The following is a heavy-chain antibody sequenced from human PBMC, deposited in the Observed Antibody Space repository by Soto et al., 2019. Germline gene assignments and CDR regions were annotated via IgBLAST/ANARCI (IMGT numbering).Heavy chain of an antibody. Sequence: SETLSLTCNVSGASISSGNYYWGWIRQPPGKGLEWFGSILYSGSTYYNPSLKSRVTISIVTSQNQFSLRLTSVTAADTAVYYCVRHPRIMVPPQHDYYFDTWGPGNLVTVS. CDR1: GASISSGNYY. V-gene: IGHV4-39*01. CDR2: ILYSGST. J-gene: IGHJ4*02. CDR3: VRHPRIMVPPQHDYYFDT. D-gene: IGHD2-8*01.